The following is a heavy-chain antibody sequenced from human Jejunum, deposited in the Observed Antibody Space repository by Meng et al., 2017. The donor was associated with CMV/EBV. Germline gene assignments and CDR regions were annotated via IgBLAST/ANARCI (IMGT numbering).Heavy chain of an antibody. CDR1: GFTFSSHS. J-gene: IGHJ4*02. CDR3: ARDNDFTNYY. CDR2: ITNTGSRI. D-gene: IGHD4-11*01. Sequence: CSASGFTFSSHSMSWVRQAPGKGLEWVASITNTGSRIYYGDSVKDRFTISRDNAENSLYLQMNSLRPEDTAVYYCARDNDFTNYYWGQGTLVTVSS. V-gene: IGHV3-21*01.